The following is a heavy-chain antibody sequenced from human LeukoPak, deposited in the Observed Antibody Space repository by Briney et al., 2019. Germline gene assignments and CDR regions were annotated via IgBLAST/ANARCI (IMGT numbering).Heavy chain of an antibody. CDR3: AREHTPYGSGCTAAY. D-gene: IGHD6-19*01. J-gene: IGHJ4*02. CDR2: VSPSSTTI. V-gene: IGHV3-48*01. Sequence: GGSLRLSCAASGFTFSSYGLNWVRQAPGEGLEWVSYVSPSSTTIYYADSVKGRFTISRDNAKNSLYLQLNSLRAEDTAVYYCAREHTPYGSGCTAAYWGQGTLVTVSS. CDR1: GFTFSSYG.